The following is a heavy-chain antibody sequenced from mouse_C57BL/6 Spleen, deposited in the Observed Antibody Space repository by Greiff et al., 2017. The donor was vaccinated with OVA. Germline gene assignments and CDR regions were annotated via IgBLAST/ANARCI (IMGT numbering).Heavy chain of an antibody. J-gene: IGHJ2*01. Sequence: EVQRVESGGGLVKPGGSLKLSCAASGFTFSSYAMSWVRQTPEKRLEWVATISDGGSYTYYPDNVKGRFTISRDNATNNLYLQMSHLKSEDTAMYYCARDNYDYGDGGGFDYWGQGTTLTVSS. CDR3: ARDNYDYGDGGGFDY. V-gene: IGHV5-4*01. CDR2: ISDGGSYT. CDR1: GFTFSSYA. D-gene: IGHD2-4*01.